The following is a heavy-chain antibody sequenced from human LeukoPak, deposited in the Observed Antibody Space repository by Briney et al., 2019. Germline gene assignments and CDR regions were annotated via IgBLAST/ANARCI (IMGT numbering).Heavy chain of an antibody. CDR1: GFTFSTYW. Sequence: GGSLRLSCAASGFTFSTYWMSWVRQAPGKGLEWVANINQDESEKYHVDSVKGRFTISRDNSKNTLYLQMNSLRPDDTAVYYCARCTASCYANAFDVWGQGTLLTVSS. J-gene: IGHJ3*01. CDR3: ARCTASCYANAFDV. V-gene: IGHV3-7*05. CDR2: INQDESEK. D-gene: IGHD2-2*01.